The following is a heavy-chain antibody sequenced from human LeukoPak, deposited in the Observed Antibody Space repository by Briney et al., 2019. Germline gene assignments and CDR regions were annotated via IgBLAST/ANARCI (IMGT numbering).Heavy chain of an antibody. D-gene: IGHD5-12*01. CDR3: ARDGGYGNPYLDY. CDR2: IIPIFGTA. CDR1: GGTFSSYA. V-gene: IGHV1-69*05. Sequence: ASVKVPCKASGGTFSSYAISWVRQAPGQGLEWMGGIIPIFGTANYAQKFQGRVTITTDESTSTAYMELSSLRSEDTAVYYCARDGGYGNPYLDYWGQGTLVTVSS. J-gene: IGHJ4*02.